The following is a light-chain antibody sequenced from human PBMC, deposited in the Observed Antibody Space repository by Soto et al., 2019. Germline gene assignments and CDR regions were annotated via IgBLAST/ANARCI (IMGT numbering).Light chain of an antibody. CDR1: QSISTY. CDR3: QHYGNLPYT. V-gene: IGKV1-33*01. J-gene: IGKJ2*01. CDR2: DVS. Sequence: DIQMTQTPSSLSASVGDRVTITCQATQSISTYLNWYQQKPGKAPMLLIYDVSKLQTGVPSRFSGSGSGTDFTLTISSLLPEDSATYDCQHYGNLPYTFGPGTKLETK.